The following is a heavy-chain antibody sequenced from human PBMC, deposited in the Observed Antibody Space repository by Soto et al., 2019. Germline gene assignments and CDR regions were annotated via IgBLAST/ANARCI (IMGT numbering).Heavy chain of an antibody. Sequence: QVQLVQSGAAVKKPGSSVKVSCKASGGTFSSYAISWVRQAPGQGLEWMGGIIPIFGTANYAQKFQGRVTITADESTSTAYMELSSLRSEDAAVYYWARDSTMVRGVIINGPFDYWGQGTLVTVSS. D-gene: IGHD3-10*01. V-gene: IGHV1-69*01. CDR1: GGTFSSYA. J-gene: IGHJ4*02. CDR2: IIPIFGTA. CDR3: ARDSTMVRGVIINGPFDY.